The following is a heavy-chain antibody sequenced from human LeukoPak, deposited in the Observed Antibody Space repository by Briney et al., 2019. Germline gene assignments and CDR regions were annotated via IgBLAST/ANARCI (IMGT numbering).Heavy chain of an antibody. Sequence: PSETLSLTCTVSGASISSYYWSWIRQPPGKGLEWIGYIYYSGSTNYNPSLKSRVTISVDTSKNQFSLKLSSVTAADTAVYYCASLCGGDCYRAQDAFDIWGQGTMVTVSS. CDR2: IYYSGST. CDR1: GASISSYY. D-gene: IGHD2-21*01. J-gene: IGHJ3*02. CDR3: ASLCGGDCYRAQDAFDI. V-gene: IGHV4-59*01.